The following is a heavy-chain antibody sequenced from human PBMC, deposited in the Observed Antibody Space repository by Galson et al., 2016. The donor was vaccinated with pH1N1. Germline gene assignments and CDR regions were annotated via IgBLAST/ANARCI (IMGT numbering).Heavy chain of an antibody. V-gene: IGHV3-30-3*01. D-gene: IGHD1-26*01. CDR1: GFTFSDYA. CDR3: VSVRREVHPWYFDY. J-gene: IGHJ4*02. CDR2: ISYAGTIK. Sequence: SLRLSCAASGFTFSDYAMHWVRQAPGKGLEWVAVISYAGTIKYYPDSVKGRFTISRDNSQNTLYLQMNSLRTEDTAVYARVSVRREVHPWYFDYWGQGTLVTVSS.